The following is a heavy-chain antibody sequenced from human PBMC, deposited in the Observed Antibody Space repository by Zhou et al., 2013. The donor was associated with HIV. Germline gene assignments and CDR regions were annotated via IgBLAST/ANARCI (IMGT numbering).Heavy chain of an antibody. CDR2: ISGYNGNT. CDR3: ARWAVAVTAHNYGMDV. J-gene: IGHJ6*02. V-gene: IGHV1-18*01. CDR1: GYTFPNYG. Sequence: QSQLVQSGAELKRPGASVKVSCKASGYTFPNYGISWVRQAPGQGLEWMGWISGYNGNTNYAPKFQDRVTMTTDTSTSTAYMELTTLRADDTAVYYCARWAVAVTAHNYGMDVWGQGTTVTVSS. D-gene: IGHD2-21*02.